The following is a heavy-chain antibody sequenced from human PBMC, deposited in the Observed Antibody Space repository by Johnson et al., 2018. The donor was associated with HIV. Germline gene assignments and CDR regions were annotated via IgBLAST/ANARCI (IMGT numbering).Heavy chain of an antibody. CDR3: ARDEDAIMIVVAGGAFDI. Sequence: LVESGGGLVKPGGSLRLSCAASGFTFSDYYMSWIRQAPGKGLEWVSYISSSGTTVYNADSVKGRFSISRDDAKNTLYLQMNSLRAEDTALYYCARDEDAIMIVVAGGAFDIWGQGTMVTVSS. J-gene: IGHJ3*02. V-gene: IGHV3-11*01. CDR1: GFTFSDYY. D-gene: IGHD3-22*01. CDR2: ISSSGTTV.